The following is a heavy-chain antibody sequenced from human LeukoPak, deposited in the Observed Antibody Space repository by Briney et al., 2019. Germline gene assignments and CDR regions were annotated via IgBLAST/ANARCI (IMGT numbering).Heavy chain of an antibody. CDR3: ARVWDDAFDI. D-gene: IGHD3-16*01. Sequence: PSETLSLTCTVSGGSISSSSYYWGWVRQPPGKGLEWIGSIYYSGSTYYNPSLKSRVTISVDTSKNQFSLKLSSVTAADTAVYYCARVWDDAFDIWGQGTMVTVSS. V-gene: IGHV4-39*07. CDR1: GGSISSSSYY. J-gene: IGHJ3*02. CDR2: IYYSGST.